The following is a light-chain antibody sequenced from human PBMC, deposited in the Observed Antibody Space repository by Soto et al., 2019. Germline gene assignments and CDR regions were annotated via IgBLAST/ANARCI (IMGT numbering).Light chain of an antibody. V-gene: IGLV2-23*02. CDR1: SRDVGYYNL. CDR2: EVT. CDR3: CSYAGSGALGV. Sequence: QSVLTQPASLYGSPGQSITISCTGTSRDVGYYNLVSWFRQHPGNAPKLIIYEVTKRPSGVSDRFSGSKSGNTASLTISGLQPEDEADYYCCSYAGSGALGVFGAGTKVTVL. J-gene: IGLJ1*01.